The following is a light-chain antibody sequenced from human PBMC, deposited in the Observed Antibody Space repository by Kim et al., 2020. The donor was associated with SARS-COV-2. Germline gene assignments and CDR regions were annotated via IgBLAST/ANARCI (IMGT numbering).Light chain of an antibody. V-gene: IGKV3-15*01. CDR2: GAS. Sequence: GSPGERAPLSCRASQSVSSNLAWYQQKPGQAPRLLIYGASTRATGIPARFSGSGSGTEFTLTISSLQSEDFAVYYCQQYNNWRTFGGGTKVDIK. CDR3: QQYNNWRT. J-gene: IGKJ4*01. CDR1: QSVSSN.